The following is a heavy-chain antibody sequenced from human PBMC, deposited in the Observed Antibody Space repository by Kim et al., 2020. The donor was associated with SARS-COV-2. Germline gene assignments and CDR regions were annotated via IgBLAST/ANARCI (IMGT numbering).Heavy chain of an antibody. CDR3: ARLYYYDSIPDY. D-gene: IGHD3-22*01. V-gene: IGHV1-3*01. Sequence: TKYSQKFQGGVTITRDTYASTAYMELSSLRSEDTAVYYCARLYYYDSIPDYWGQGTLVTVSS. J-gene: IGHJ4*02. CDR2: T.